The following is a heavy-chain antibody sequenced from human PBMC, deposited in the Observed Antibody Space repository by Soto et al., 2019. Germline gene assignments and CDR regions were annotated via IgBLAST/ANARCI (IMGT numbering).Heavy chain of an antibody. Sequence: EVQLVESGGGLVQRGGSLRLTCAASGFTFSSHWMHWVRQAPGKGLVWVSRIYTDGSRTNYADSVKGRFTISRDNGKNTLLLEMNSLRVEETGIYYCARGVRGAYGLDIWGQGTMVTVSS. CDR2: IYTDGSRT. J-gene: IGHJ3*02. CDR1: GFTFSSHW. V-gene: IGHV3-74*01. CDR3: ARGVRGAYGLDI. D-gene: IGHD2-21*01.